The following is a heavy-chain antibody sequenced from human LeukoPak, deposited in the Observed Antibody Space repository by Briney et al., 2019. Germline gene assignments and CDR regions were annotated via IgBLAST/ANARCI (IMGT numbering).Heavy chain of an antibody. V-gene: IGHV4-39*07. CDR1: GGSISSSSYY. Sequence: SQTLSLTCTVSGGSISSSSYYWGWIRQPPGKGLEWIGSIYYSGSTYYNLSLKSRVTISVDTSKNQFSLKLSSVTAADTAVYYCAREGYKRTSRAVAGTGVDYWGQGTLVTVSS. J-gene: IGHJ4*02. D-gene: IGHD6-19*01. CDR2: IYYSGST. CDR3: AREGYKRTSRAVAGTGVDY.